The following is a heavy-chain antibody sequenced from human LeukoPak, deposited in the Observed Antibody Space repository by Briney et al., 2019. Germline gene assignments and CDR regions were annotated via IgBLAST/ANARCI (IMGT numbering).Heavy chain of an antibody. J-gene: IGHJ4*02. CDR3: AKANMVRGVTLKFDY. CDR2: ISGSGGST. V-gene: IGHV3-23*01. CDR1: GFTFSSYA. D-gene: IGHD3-10*01. Sequence: GGSLRLSCTASGFTFSSYAMSWVRQAPGKGLEWVSAISGSGGSTYYADSVKGRFIVSRDNAKITLYLQRNSLRAEDTAVYYCAKANMVRGVTLKFDYWGQGTLVTVSS.